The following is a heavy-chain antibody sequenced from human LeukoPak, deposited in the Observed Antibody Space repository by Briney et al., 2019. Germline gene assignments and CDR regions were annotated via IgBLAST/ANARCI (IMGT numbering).Heavy chain of an antibody. CDR3: AKDPESSSGWGSYLFDI. V-gene: IGHV3-23*01. D-gene: IGHD6-19*01. CDR2: ISGSGGST. Sequence: GGSLRLSCAASGFTFSSYAMSWVRQAPGKGLEWVSAISGSGGSTYYADSVKGRFTISRDNSKNTLYLQMNSLRAEDTAVYYCAKDPESSSGWGSYLFDIWGQGTMDTVSS. J-gene: IGHJ3*02. CDR1: GFTFSSYA.